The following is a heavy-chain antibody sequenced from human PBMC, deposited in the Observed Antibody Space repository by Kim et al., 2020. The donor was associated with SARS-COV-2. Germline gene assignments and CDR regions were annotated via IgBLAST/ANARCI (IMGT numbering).Heavy chain of an antibody. CDR3: AKDIKAAALGGGSYFFDY. D-gene: IGHD2-2*01. J-gene: IGHJ4*02. Sequence: VKGRFTISRDNAKNSLYLQMNSLRADDTALYYCAKDIKAAALGGGSYFFDYWGQGTLVTVSS. V-gene: IGHV3-9*01.